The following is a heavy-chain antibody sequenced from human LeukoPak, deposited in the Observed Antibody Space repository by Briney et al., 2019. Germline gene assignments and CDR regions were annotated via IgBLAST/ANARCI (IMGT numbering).Heavy chain of an antibody. CDR3: ARDRDYYDSSGYLPGGY. V-gene: IGHV1-46*01. CDR1: GYTFTSYY. J-gene: IGHJ4*02. Sequence: ASVKVSCKASGYTFTSYYMHWVRQAPGQGLEWMGIINPSGGSTSYAQKFQGRVTMTRDTSTSTVYMELSSLRSEDTAVYYCARDRDYYDSSGYLPGGYWGQGTLVTVSS. D-gene: IGHD3-22*01. CDR2: INPSGGST.